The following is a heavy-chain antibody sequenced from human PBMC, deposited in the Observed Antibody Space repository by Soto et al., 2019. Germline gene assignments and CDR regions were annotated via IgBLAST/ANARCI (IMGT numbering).Heavy chain of an antibody. CDR1: GFSLSTSGVG. Sequence: GSGPTLVNPTQTLTLTCTFSGFSLSTSGVGVGWIRQPPGKALEWLAVICWDDDKRYSPSLKSRLTITRDTSKNQVVLTMTDMDPVDTATYYCAHMDYGFYGMDVWGQGATVTVSS. V-gene: IGHV2-5*02. CDR2: ICWDDDK. J-gene: IGHJ6*02. CDR3: AHMDYGFYGMDV. D-gene: IGHD3-10*01.